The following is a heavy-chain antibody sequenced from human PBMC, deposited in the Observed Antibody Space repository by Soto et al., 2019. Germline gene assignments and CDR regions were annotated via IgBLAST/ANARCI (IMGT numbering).Heavy chain of an antibody. Sequence: SETLSLTCTVSGGSISSGDYYWSWIRQPPGKGLEWIGYIYYSGSTYYNPSLKSRVTISVDTSKNQFSLKLSSVTAADTAVYYCARDPPGNGRDVWGQGTTVTVSS. CDR2: IYYSGST. V-gene: IGHV4-30-4*01. CDR1: GGSISSGDYY. CDR3: ARDPPGNGRDV. J-gene: IGHJ6*02.